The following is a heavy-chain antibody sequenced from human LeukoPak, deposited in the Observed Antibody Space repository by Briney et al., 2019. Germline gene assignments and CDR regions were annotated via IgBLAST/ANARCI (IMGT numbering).Heavy chain of an antibody. D-gene: IGHD4-17*01. Sequence: SETLSLTCTVSGGSISSYYWSWIRQPPGKGLEWIGYIYYSGSTNYNPSLKSRVTISVDTSKNQFSLKLSSVTAADTAVYYCASYMTTVTTQGWFDHWGQGTLVTVSS. CDR3: ASYMTTVTTQGWFDH. CDR1: GGSISSYY. J-gene: IGHJ5*02. V-gene: IGHV4-59*01. CDR2: IYYSGST.